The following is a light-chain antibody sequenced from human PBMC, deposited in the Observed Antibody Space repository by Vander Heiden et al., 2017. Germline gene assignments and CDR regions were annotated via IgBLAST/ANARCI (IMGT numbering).Light chain of an antibody. CDR1: ALPKQY. CDR3: QSADSSGTHVV. J-gene: IGLJ2*01. V-gene: IGLV3-25*03. CDR2: NDS. Sequence: YELTQPPSVSVSPGQTARITCSGDALPKQYAYWYQQKPGQAPVLVIYNDSERPSGIPERFSGSSSGTTVTLTISGVQAEDEADYYCQSADSSGTHVVFGGGTKLTVL.